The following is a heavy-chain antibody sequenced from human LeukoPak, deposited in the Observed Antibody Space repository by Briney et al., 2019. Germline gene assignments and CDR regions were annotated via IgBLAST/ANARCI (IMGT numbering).Heavy chain of an antibody. V-gene: IGHV1-2*06. CDR3: ARAWYYYDSSGYYQIDY. J-gene: IGHJ4*02. CDR1: GYTFTGYY. CDR2: INPNSGGT. D-gene: IGHD3-22*01. Sequence: GASVKVSCKASGYTFTGYYMHWVRQAPGQGLEWMGRINPNSGGTNYAQKFQGSVTMTRDTSISTAYMELSRLRSDDTAVYYCARAWYYYDSSGYYQIDYWGQGTLVTVSS.